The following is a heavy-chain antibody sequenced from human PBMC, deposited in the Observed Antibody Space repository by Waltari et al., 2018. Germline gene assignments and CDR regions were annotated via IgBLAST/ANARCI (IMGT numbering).Heavy chain of an antibody. V-gene: IGHV4-39*02. CDR1: GGSISSSSYY. Sequence: QLQLQESGPGLVKPSETLSLTCTVSGGSISSSSYYWGWIRQPPGKVLEWIGSIYYSGRTYYNPSLKSRVTISVDTSKNQFSLKLSSVTAADTAVYYCARDLDYYDSSGYSVDYWGQGTLVTVSS. D-gene: IGHD3-22*01. CDR3: ARDLDYYDSSGYSVDY. J-gene: IGHJ4*02. CDR2: IYYSGRT.